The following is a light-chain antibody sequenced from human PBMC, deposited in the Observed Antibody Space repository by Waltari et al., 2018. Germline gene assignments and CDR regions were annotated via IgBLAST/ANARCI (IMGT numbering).Light chain of an antibody. Sequence: EIVLTQSPGTLSLSPGERGTLSCRASQSVSRFLAWYQQIPGQPPRLLIYGASTRATGIPDRFSGSGSGTEFSLTISRLEPEDFAVYYCQKYDRLPATFGQGTKVEIK. CDR1: QSVSRF. CDR2: GAS. V-gene: IGKV3-20*01. J-gene: IGKJ1*01. CDR3: QKYDRLPAT.